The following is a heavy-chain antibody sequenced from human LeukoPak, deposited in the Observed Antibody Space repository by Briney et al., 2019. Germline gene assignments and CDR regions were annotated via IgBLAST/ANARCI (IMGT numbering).Heavy chain of an antibody. CDR1: GGSISSGGYY. CDR3: ARQVGATKWYFDL. Sequence: PSETLSLTCTVSGGSISSGGYYWSWIRQPPGKGLEWIGYIYYSGSTNYNPSLKSRVTISVDTSKNQFSLKLSSVTAADTAVYYCARQVGATKWYFDLWGRGTLVTVSS. D-gene: IGHD1-26*01. V-gene: IGHV4-61*08. J-gene: IGHJ2*01. CDR2: IYYSGST.